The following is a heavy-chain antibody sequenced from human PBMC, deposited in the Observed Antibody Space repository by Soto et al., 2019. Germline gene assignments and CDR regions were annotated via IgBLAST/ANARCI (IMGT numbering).Heavy chain of an antibody. D-gene: IGHD5-12*01. Sequence: SETRSLTCAVYGGSFSGYYWSWIRQPPGKGLEWIGEINHSGSTNYNPSLKSRVTISVDTSKNQFSLKLSSVTAADTAVYYCARGSGEAIVATLRPWFDPWGQGTLVTVSS. J-gene: IGHJ5*02. V-gene: IGHV4-34*01. CDR2: INHSGST. CDR3: ARGSGEAIVATLRPWFDP. CDR1: GGSFSGYY.